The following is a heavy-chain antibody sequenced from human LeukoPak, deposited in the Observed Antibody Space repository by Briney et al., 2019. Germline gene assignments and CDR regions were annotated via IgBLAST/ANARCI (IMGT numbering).Heavy chain of an antibody. CDR1: GYTFTSYG. D-gene: IGHD6-19*01. J-gene: IGHJ4*02. CDR2: ISAYNGNT. V-gene: IGHV1-18*01. Sequence: ASVKVSCKASGYTFTSYGISWVRQAPGQGLEWMGWISAYNGNTNYAQKLQGRVTMTTDTSTSTAYMELRSLRSDDTAVYYCAREGLGSTVYSSGWEPNDYWGQGTLVTVSS. CDR3: AREGLGSTVYSSGWEPNDY.